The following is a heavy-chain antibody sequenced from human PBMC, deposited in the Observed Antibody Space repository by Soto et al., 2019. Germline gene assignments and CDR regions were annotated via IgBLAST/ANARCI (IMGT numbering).Heavy chain of an antibody. CDR1: GYTFTGYY. CDR2: INPNSGGT. J-gene: IGHJ6*02. D-gene: IGHD6-19*01. CDR3: ARVANFGYSSGSGRGGMDV. V-gene: IGHV1-2*04. Sequence: ASVKVSCKASGYTFTGYYMHWVRQAPGQGLEWMGWINPNSGGTNYAQKFQGWVTMTRDTSISTAYMELSRLRSDDTAVYYCARVANFGYSSGSGRGGMDVWGQGTTVTVSS.